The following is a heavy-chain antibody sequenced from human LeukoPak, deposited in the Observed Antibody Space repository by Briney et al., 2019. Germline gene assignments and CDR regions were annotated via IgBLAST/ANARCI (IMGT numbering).Heavy chain of an antibody. D-gene: IGHD3-22*01. Sequence: SETLSLTCTVSGGSISSGDYYWSWIRQPPGKGLEWIGYIYYSGSTYYNPSLKSRVTISVDTSKNQLSLKLSSVTAADTAVYCCARGDSSGYYVFDYWGQGTLVTVSS. CDR2: IYYSGST. J-gene: IGHJ4*02. V-gene: IGHV4-30-4*01. CDR3: ARGDSSGYYVFDY. CDR1: GGSISSGDYY.